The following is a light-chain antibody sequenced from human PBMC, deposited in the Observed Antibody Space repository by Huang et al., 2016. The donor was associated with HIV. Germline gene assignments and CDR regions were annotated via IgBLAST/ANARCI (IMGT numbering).Light chain of an antibody. CDR3: QQYNNWPLYT. Sequence: EIVMTQSPATLSVSPGERVTLSCRASPSVSSSFAWYQHKPGQALRLLIYGASTRATGIPARVSGSGSGTECTLTISSLQSEDFAVYYCQQYNNWPLYTFGQGTKLEIK. V-gene: IGKV3-15*01. CDR1: PSVSSS. CDR2: GAS. J-gene: IGKJ2*01.